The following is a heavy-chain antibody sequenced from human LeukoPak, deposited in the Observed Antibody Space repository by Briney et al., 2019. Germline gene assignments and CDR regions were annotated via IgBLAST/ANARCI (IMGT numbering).Heavy chain of an antibody. Sequence: GGSLRLSRAASGFTFSSYAMSWVRQAPGKGLEWVSAISGSGGSTYYADSVKGRFTISRDNSKNTLYLQMNSLRAEDTAVYYCAKEVYDSYYYYGMDVWGQGTTVTVSS. CDR2: ISGSGGST. CDR3: AKEVYDSYYYYGMDV. J-gene: IGHJ6*02. V-gene: IGHV3-23*01. CDR1: GFTFSSYA. D-gene: IGHD2-8*01.